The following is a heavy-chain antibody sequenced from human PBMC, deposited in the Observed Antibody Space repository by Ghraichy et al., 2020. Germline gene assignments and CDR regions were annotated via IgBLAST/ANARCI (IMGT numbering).Heavy chain of an antibody. CDR3: AREPRGQVSYSSGWEVFDY. Sequence: ASVKVSCRASGYTFINYGISWLRQAPGQGLEWMGWINTYNGNTNYARNLQDRVTMTTDTSTTTAYMEMRSLRSDDTAVYYCAREPRGQVSYSSGWEVFDYWGQGTLVTVSS. D-gene: IGHD6-19*01. J-gene: IGHJ4*02. CDR1: GYTFINYG. V-gene: IGHV1-18*04. CDR2: INTYNGNT.